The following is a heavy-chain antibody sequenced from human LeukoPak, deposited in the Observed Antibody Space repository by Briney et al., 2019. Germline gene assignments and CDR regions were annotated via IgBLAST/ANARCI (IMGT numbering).Heavy chain of an antibody. D-gene: IGHD2-2*01. Sequence: GGPLRLSCAASGFTFSSYAMSWVRQAPGKGLEWVSAISGSGGNTHYADSVKGRFIIYRDNAKNTLYLQMNSLTTEDTAVYYCTRHSDTYCSRANCYVDNFCGLDVWGQGTRVTVSS. J-gene: IGHJ6*02. CDR2: ISGSGGNT. CDR3: TRHSDTYCSRANCYVDNFCGLDV. CDR1: GFTFSSYA. V-gene: IGHV3-23*01.